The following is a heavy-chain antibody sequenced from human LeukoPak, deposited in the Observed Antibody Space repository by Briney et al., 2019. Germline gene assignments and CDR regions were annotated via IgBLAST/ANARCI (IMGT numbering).Heavy chain of an antibody. J-gene: IGHJ4*02. D-gene: IGHD3-10*01. V-gene: IGHV1-8*01. CDR2: MNPNSGNT. CDR1: GYTFTSYD. CDR3: ARGRRYGYGSGRESGY. Sequence: ASVKVSCKASGYTFTSYDINWVRQATGQGLEWMGWMNPNSGNTGYAQKFQGRVTMTRNTSISTAYMELSSLRSEDKAVYYCARGRRYGYGSGRESGYWGQGTLVTVSS.